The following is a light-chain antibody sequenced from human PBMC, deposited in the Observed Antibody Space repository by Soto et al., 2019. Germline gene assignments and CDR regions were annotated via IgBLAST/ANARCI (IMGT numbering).Light chain of an antibody. CDR3: HQRQSWPRT. CDR1: QYINTR. Sequence: EIVLTQSPATPASFPGDRVTRSCRASQYINTRLAWYQHRPGQSPRLLIYQTSLRAAGIPARFSASGSGTDFTLTISDVQPEDFALYYCHQRQSWPRTFGQGTKVDIK. J-gene: IGKJ1*01. V-gene: IGKV3-11*01. CDR2: QTS.